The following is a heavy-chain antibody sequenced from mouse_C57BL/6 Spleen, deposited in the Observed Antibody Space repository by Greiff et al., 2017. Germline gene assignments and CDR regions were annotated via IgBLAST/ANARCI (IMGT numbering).Heavy chain of an antibody. CDR1: GYTFTDYY. Sequence: VQLQQSGAELVRPGASVKLSCKASGYTFTDYYINWVKQRPGQGLEWIARIYPGSGNTYYNEKFKGKDTLTAEKSSSTAYMQLSSLTSEDSAVYFCAREDGYAWFAYWGQGTLVTVSA. CDR2: IYPGSGNT. D-gene: IGHD2-2*01. V-gene: IGHV1-76*01. J-gene: IGHJ3*01. CDR3: AREDGYAWFAY.